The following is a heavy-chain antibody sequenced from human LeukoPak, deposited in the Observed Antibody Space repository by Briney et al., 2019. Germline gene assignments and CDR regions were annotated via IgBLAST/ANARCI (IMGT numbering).Heavy chain of an antibody. CDR1: GGSISSYY. V-gene: IGHV4-4*07. J-gene: IGHJ4*02. CDR2: IYTSGST. Sequence: SETLSLTCTVSGGSISSYYWSWIRQPAGKGLEWIGRIYTSGSTNYNPSLKSRVTMSVDTSKNQFSLKLSSVTAADTAVYYCARAPTYYYDSSGYNFDYWGQGTLVTVSS. CDR3: ARAPTYYYDSSGYNFDY. D-gene: IGHD3-22*01.